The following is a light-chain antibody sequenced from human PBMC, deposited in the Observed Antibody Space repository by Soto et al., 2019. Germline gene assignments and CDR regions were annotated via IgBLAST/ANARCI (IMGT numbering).Light chain of an antibody. CDR1: QSVSSD. Sequence: ELVMTQSPATLSVSPGERATLSCRASQSVSSDLAWYHQKPGQAPRLLIYGASTRATGIPARFSGSGSGTEFTLTINSLQSEDFAVYYCQQYNNWPRTCGQGTKGDIK. CDR3: QQYNNWPRT. CDR2: GAS. J-gene: IGKJ1*01. V-gene: IGKV3-15*01.